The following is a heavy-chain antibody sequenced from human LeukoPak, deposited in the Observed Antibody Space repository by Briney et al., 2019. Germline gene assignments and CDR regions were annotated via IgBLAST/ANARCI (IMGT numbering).Heavy chain of an antibody. V-gene: IGHV1-2*02. CDR2: MNANSGDA. J-gene: IGHJ5*02. D-gene: IGHD3-10*01. Sequence: ASVNVSCKTSGYIFTAHYIHWVRQAPGQGLEWMGWMNANSGDATYAQKFPGRFTMPRTRSITTASRELSSLTSADTPFYYLGRPGNWWFDPWGQGTLVTVSS. CDR1: GYIFTAHY. CDR3: GRPGNWWFDP.